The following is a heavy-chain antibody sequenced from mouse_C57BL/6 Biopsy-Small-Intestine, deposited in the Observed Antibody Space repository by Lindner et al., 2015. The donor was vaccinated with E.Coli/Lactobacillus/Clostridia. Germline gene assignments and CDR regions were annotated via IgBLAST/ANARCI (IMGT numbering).Heavy chain of an antibody. CDR1: GYAFSSSW. Sequence: VQLQESGPELVKPGASVKISCKASGYAFSSSWMNWVKQRPGKGLEWIGRIYPGDGDTNYNGKFKGKATLTADKSSSTAYMQLSSLTSEDSAVYFCARHIYYDYDDRFAYWGQGTLVTVSA. CDR2: IYPGDGDT. D-gene: IGHD2-4*01. J-gene: IGHJ3*01. CDR3: ARHIYYDYDDRFAY. V-gene: IGHV1-82*01.